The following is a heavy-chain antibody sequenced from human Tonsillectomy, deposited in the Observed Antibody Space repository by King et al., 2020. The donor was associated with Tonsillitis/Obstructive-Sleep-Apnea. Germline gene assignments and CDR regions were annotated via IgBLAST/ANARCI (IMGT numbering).Heavy chain of an antibody. J-gene: IGHJ6*03. CDR3: ARGGYCTGNNCQGNYFYVDV. D-gene: IGHD2-8*02. CDR1: GGSFSALY. CDR2: INPTGIT. Sequence: VQLQQWGAGLLKPSETLSLTCAFYGGSFSALYLSLIRQPPKKGLEWIVEINPTGITNYNQAPKSRVSISVVTSQNQLSLKLSFVTAADTAVYYCARGGYCTGNNCQGNYFYVDVWGKGTTVTVSS. V-gene: IGHV4-34*01.